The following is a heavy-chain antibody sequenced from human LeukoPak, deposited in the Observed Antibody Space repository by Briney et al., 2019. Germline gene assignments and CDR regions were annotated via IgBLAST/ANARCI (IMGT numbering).Heavy chain of an antibody. CDR3: TRFLRGATNALEI. CDR2: INRSGST. J-gene: IGHJ3*02. V-gene: IGHV4-34*01. D-gene: IGHD1-26*01. CDR1: GGSFSGYY. Sequence: PSETLSLTCAVYGGSFSGYYWSWIRQPPGKGLEWIGEINRSGSTNSNPSLKSRVTISADTSKNQFSLKLSSLTAADTAVYYCTRFLRGATNALEIWGQGTMVTVSS.